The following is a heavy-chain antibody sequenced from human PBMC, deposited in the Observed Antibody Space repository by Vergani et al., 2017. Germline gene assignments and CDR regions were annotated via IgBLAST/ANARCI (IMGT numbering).Heavy chain of an antibody. CDR3: ARYYDISGPYYYYGMDV. CDR1: GGSISSYY. D-gene: IGHD3-22*01. CDR2: IYTSGST. V-gene: IGHV4-4*07. J-gene: IGHJ6*02. Sequence: QVQLQESGPGLVKPSETLSLTCTVSGGSISSYYWSWIRQPAGKGLEWIGRIYTSGSTNYNPSLKSRVTMSVDTSKNQFSLKLSSVTAADTAVYYCARYYDISGPYYYYGMDVWGQGTTVTVSS.